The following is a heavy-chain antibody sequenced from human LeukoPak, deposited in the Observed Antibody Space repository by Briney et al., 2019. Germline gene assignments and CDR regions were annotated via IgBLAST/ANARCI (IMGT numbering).Heavy chain of an antibody. CDR2: IYYSGST. CDR1: GGSISSYY. V-gene: IGHV4-59*01. Sequence: PSETLSVTCTVSGGSISSYYWSWIRQPPGKGLEWIGYIYYSGSTNYNPSLKSRVTISVDTSKNQFSLKLSSVTAADTAVYYCARDYAFDIWGQGTMVTVSS. CDR3: ARDYAFDI. J-gene: IGHJ3*02.